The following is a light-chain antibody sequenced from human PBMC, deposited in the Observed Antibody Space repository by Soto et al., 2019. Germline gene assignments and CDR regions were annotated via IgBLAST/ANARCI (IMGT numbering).Light chain of an antibody. J-gene: IGKJ5*01. CDR3: QQYATSPIT. CDR2: GAS. Sequence: EIVLTQSPGTLSLSPGERATLSCRASQSVSSNHLAWYQQKRGQAPRLLIYGASSRATGIPDRFSGRGSVTDFTLTITRLEHEDFAVYSCQQYATSPITFGQGKRLEIK. CDR1: QSVSSNH. V-gene: IGKV3-20*01.